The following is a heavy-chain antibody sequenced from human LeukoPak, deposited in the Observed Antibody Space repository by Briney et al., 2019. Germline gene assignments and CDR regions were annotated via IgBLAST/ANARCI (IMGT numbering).Heavy chain of an antibody. J-gene: IGHJ3*02. Sequence: GGSLRLSCAASGFTVSSNYMSWVRQAPGKGLEWVSVIYSGGSTYYADSVKGRFTISRDNSKNTLYLQMNSLRAEDTAVYYCARGRGFYTGDAFDIWGQGTMVTVSS. CDR1: GFTVSSNY. CDR2: IYSGGST. V-gene: IGHV3-66*02. D-gene: IGHD7-27*01. CDR3: ARGRGFYTGDAFDI.